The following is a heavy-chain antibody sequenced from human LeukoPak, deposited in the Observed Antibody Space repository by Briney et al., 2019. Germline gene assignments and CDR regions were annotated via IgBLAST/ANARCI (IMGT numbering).Heavy chain of an antibody. D-gene: IGHD1-14*01. CDR3: ARDVLAAGSTGTFDI. Sequence: PGGSLRLSCAASGFTFSSYAMHWVRQAPGKGLEWVAVISHDGSNKYYADSVKGRFTISRDNSKNTLYLQMNSLRAEDTAVYYCARDVLAAGSTGTFDIWGQGTMVTVSS. V-gene: IGHV3-30*04. CDR1: GFTFSSYA. J-gene: IGHJ3*02. CDR2: ISHDGSNK.